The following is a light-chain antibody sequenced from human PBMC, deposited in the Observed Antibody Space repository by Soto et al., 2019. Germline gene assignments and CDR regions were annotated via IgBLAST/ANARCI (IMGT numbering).Light chain of an antibody. V-gene: IGKV1-13*02. CDR2: AAS. J-gene: IGKJ4*01. CDR3: QQLKSYPLT. CDR1: QGIRSA. Sequence: AIQVTQSPSSLSASVGDRVTITCRTSQGIRSALGWYQQKPGKVPKLLIYAASTLQSGVPSRFSGSGSGRDFTLTISSLQPEDFATYYCQQLKSYPLTFGGGTKVEIK.